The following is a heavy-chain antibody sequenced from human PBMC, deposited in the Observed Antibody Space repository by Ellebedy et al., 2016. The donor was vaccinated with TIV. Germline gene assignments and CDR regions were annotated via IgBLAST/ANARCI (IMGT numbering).Heavy chain of an antibody. CDR1: GFTFSSYA. CDR2: ISGSGGST. Sequence: PSETLSLTCAASGFTFSSYAMSWVRQAPGKGLEWVSAISGSGGSTYYADSVKGRFTISRDNSKNTLYLQMNSLRAEETAVYYCATGLEQWLGVGAFDIWGQGTMVTVSS. J-gene: IGHJ3*02. V-gene: IGHV3-23*01. D-gene: IGHD6-19*01. CDR3: ATGLEQWLGVGAFDI.